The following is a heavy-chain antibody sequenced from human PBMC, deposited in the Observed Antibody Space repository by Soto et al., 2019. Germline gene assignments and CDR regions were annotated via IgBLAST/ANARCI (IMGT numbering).Heavy chain of an antibody. V-gene: IGHV4-38-2*02. J-gene: IGHJ5*02. D-gene: IGHD1-20*01. CDR1: GYSISGYYY. CDR3: ARDITGRQVWFDP. Sequence: SETLSLTCAVSGYSISGYYYWGWIRQPPGKGLEWIGSIYHSGSTYYNPSLKSRVTISVDTSKNQFYLTLSSVTAADTAVYYCARDITGRQVWFDPWGQGTLVTVS. CDR2: IYHSGST.